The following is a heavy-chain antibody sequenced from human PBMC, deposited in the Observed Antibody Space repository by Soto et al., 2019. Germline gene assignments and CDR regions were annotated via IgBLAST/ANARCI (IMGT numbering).Heavy chain of an antibody. D-gene: IGHD2-2*01. V-gene: IGHV3-15*01. Sequence: EVQLVESGGGLVKPGGSLRLSCAASGFTFSNAWMSWVRQAPGKGLEWVGRIKSKTDVGTTDYAAPVKGRFTISRDESKNTLYLQMNSLKTEDTAVYYCATDYCSSTSCYPDYWGQGTLVTVSS. J-gene: IGHJ4*02. CDR3: ATDYCSSTSCYPDY. CDR2: IKSKTDVGTT. CDR1: GFTFSNAW.